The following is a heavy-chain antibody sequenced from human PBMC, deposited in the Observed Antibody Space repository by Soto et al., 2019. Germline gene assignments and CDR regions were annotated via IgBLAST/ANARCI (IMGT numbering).Heavy chain of an antibody. V-gene: IGHV3-30*03. CDR2: ISNDGGTQ. J-gene: IGHJ5*01. CDR3: ARDIWSGNYKWFDS. Sequence: QVHLVESGGGVVQPGRSLRLSCAASTLTVSLYGIQWVRQAPGKGLDWVAFISNDGGTQYYADSVKGRFSISRDNSMNAVDLHMNSLSADDTAIYYCARDIWSGNYKWFDSWGQGTLVTVSS. D-gene: IGHD3-3*01. CDR1: TLTVSLYG.